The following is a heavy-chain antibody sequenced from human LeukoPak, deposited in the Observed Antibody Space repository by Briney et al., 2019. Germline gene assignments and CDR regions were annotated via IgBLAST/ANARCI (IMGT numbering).Heavy chain of an antibody. CDR1: GGSISSGASD. CDR2: INHSGST. J-gene: IGHJ2*01. V-gene: IGHV4-31*03. Sequence: SETLSLTCTVSGGSISSGASDWGWIRQHPQRNLQWGGYINHSGSTYYNPSLGSRVTMLVDTSKNKFSLKLSSVTAADSAVYYCARAARQGFTMIVVPFFYFDLWGRGTLVTVSS. CDR3: ARAARQGFTMIVVPFFYFDL. D-gene: IGHD3-22*01.